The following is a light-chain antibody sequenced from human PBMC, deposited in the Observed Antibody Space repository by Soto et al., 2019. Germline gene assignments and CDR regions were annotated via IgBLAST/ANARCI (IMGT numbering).Light chain of an antibody. CDR3: GSSDSSLSAYV. CDR1: SSNIGGNS. Sequence: QSVLSQPPSVSAAPGQKVTISCSGSSSNIGGNSVSWYQQLPGTAPTLLIYDDNKRPSGIPDRFSGSKSGTSATLGFTGFQTRAEADYYCGSSDSSLSAYVFGTGTKGTVL. J-gene: IGLJ1*01. V-gene: IGLV1-51*01. CDR2: DDN.